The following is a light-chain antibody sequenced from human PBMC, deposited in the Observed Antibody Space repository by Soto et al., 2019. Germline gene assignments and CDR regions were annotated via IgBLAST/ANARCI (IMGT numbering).Light chain of an antibody. V-gene: IGLV2-14*03. CDR3: SSYTDSNTVV. CDR2: DVK. Sequence: QSALTQPASVSGSPGQSITISCTGSSSDVGGHNSISWYQHHPVKAPKLILYDVKNRPSGVSDRFSGSKSGNTASLPISGLQAEDEADYYCSSYTDSNTVVFGGGTKLTVL. J-gene: IGLJ2*01. CDR1: SSDVGGHNS.